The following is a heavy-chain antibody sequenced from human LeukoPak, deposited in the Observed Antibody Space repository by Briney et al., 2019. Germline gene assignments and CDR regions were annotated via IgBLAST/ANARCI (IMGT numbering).Heavy chain of an antibody. D-gene: IGHD6-19*01. V-gene: IGHV3-53*05. CDR1: GFTVSSNY. CDR3: ARVSVAGTFFNWFDP. Sequence: GGSLRLSCAASGFTVSSNYMSWVRQAPGKGLEWVSVIYSGGSTYYADSVKGRFTISRDNSKNTLYLQMNSLRSEDTAVYYCARVSVAGTFFNWFDPWGQGTLVTVSS. CDR2: IYSGGST. J-gene: IGHJ5*02.